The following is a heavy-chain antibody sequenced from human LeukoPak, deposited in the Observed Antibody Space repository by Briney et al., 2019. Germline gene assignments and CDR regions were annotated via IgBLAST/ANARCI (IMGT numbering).Heavy chain of an antibody. CDR2: ISSNGGST. J-gene: IGHJ4*02. Sequence: HGGSLRLSCSASGFTFSSDAMHWVRQAPGKGLEYVSAISSNGGSTYYADSVKGRFTISRDNSKNTLYLQMSSLRAEDTAVYYCVKDSWIQLWPGLLYWGQGTLVTVSS. D-gene: IGHD5-18*01. CDR1: GFTFSSDA. CDR3: VKDSWIQLWPGLLY. V-gene: IGHV3-64D*06.